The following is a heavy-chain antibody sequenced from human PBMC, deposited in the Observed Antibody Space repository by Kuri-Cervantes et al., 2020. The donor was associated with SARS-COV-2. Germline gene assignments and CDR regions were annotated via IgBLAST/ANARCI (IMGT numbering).Heavy chain of an antibody. V-gene: IGHV3-30*07. CDR1: GFTFSSYA. CDR2: ISYDGSNK. J-gene: IGHJ4*02. D-gene: IGHD3-22*01. Sequence: GGSLRLSCAASGFTFSSYAMHWVRQAPGKGLEWVAVISYDGSNKYYADSVKGRFTISRDNSKNMLFLQMNSLRAEDTAVYYCARDEYYYDSSGHFDYWGQGTLVTVSS. CDR3: ARDEYYYDSSGHFDY.